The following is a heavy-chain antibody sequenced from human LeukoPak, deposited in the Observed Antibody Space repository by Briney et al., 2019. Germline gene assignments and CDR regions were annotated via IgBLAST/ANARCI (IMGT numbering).Heavy chain of an antibody. D-gene: IGHD3-3*01. V-gene: IGHV4-34*01. CDR2: INHSGST. Sequence: SETLSLTCAVYGGSFSGYYWSWIRQPPGKGLEWIGEINHSGSTNYNPSLKSRVTISVDTSKNQFSLKLSSVTAADTAVYYCARAPYDFWSGPPYYYGMDVWAKGPRSPSP. CDR3: ARAPYDFWSGPPYYYGMDV. CDR1: GGSFSGYY. J-gene: IGHJ6*02.